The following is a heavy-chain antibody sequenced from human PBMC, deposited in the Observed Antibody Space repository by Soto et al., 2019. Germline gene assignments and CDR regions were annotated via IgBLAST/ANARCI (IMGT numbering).Heavy chain of an antibody. CDR1: GGSVSSGSYY. D-gene: IGHD2-2*01. CDR3: ARDLRYCSSTSCLNWFDP. J-gene: IGHJ5*02. Sequence: SETLSLTCTVSGGSVSSGSYYWSWIRQPPGKGLEWIGYIYYSGSTNYNPSLKSRVTMSVDTSKNQFSLKLSSVTAADTAVYYCARDLRYCSSTSCLNWFDPWGQGTRVTVSS. V-gene: IGHV4-61*01. CDR2: IYYSGST.